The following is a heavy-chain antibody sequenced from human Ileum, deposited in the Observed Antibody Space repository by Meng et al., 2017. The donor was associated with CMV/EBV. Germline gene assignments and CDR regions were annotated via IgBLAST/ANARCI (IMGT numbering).Heavy chain of an antibody. CDR1: GFTFSSYG. J-gene: IGHJ4*02. D-gene: IGHD6-19*01. CDR2: IRYDGSYK. V-gene: IGHV3-30*02. CDR3: ATDWYSSGWYPSLLNY. Sequence: GESLKISCVASGFTFSSYGIHLVRQAPGKGLEWVAFIRYDGSYKYYVDSVRGLFTISRDNSRNTLGLQMDSLRPEDTAVYCCATDWYSSGWYPSLLNYWGQGTLVTVSS.